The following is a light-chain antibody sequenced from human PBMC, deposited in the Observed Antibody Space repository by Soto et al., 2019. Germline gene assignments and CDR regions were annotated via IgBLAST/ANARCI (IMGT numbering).Light chain of an antibody. V-gene: IGKV1-8*01. CDR2: AAS. J-gene: IGKJ4*01. CDR1: QSISTN. Sequence: AIHMTQSPSSFSASTGDTITITCRASQSISTNLAWYQQKPWKAPKVLIFAASTLQSGVPSRFSGSGSGTDFTLTISFLQSEDLASYYWQQYYSYPHTFGEGTNVEIK. CDR3: QQYYSYPHT.